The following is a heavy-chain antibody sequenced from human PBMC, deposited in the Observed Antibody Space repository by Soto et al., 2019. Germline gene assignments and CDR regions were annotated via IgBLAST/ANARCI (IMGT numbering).Heavy chain of an antibody. CDR1: GFTFSSYA. V-gene: IGHV3-23*01. Sequence: PGGSLRLSCAASGFTFSSYAMTWVRQAPGKGLEWVSTITGSGGSTHYADSVKGRFTISRDNSKITLYLQMNSLRAEDTALYYCAKEYCSRTSCYGFVDYWGQGALVTVSS. J-gene: IGHJ4*02. CDR2: ITGSGGST. D-gene: IGHD2-2*01. CDR3: AKEYCSRTSCYGFVDY.